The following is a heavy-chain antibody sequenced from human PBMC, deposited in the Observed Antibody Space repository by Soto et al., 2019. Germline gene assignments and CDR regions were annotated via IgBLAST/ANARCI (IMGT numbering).Heavy chain of an antibody. CDR2: INPANGDT. Sequence: ASVKVCCKTSGYTFNKYPIHWVRQAPGQGLEWMGWINPANGDTGFSQKFQDRVTITRDTSASTAYMELSSLKSEDTAVYYCARSGYDGYAMYYFDYWGQGTLVTVST. CDR3: ARSGYDGYAMYYFDY. V-gene: IGHV1-3*01. CDR1: GYTFNKYP. D-gene: IGHD5-12*01. J-gene: IGHJ4*02.